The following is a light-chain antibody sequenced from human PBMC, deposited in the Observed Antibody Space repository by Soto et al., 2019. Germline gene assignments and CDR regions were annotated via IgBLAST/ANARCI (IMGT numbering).Light chain of an antibody. J-gene: IGKJ5*01. V-gene: IGKV3-15*01. CDR3: QQYNNWPIT. Sequence: EIVMTQSPATLSVSPGERATLSCGASQTVGSNLAWYQQKPGQAPRLLVYGASTRATGIPARFSGSGSGTEFTLTISSLQSEDFAVYYCQQYNNWPITFGQGTRLEIK. CDR1: QTVGSN. CDR2: GAS.